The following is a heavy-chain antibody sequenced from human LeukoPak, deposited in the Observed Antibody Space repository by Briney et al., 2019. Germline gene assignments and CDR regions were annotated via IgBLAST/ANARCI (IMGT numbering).Heavy chain of an antibody. V-gene: IGHV3-21*01. CDR2: ISSSSSYI. J-gene: IGHJ4*02. D-gene: IGHD6-19*01. CDR1: GFTFSSYS. CDR3: ARVAVAAFDY. Sequence: GGSLRLSCSASGFTFSSYSMNWLRQAPGKALEWFSSISSSSSYIYYADSVKGRFTISRDNAKNSLYLQMNSLRDEDTAVYYCARVAVAAFDYWGQGTLVTVSS.